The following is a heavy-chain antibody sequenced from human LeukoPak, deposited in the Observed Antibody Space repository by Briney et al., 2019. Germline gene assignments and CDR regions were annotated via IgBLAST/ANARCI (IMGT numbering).Heavy chain of an antibody. Sequence: SETLSLTCTVSGGSISSYYWSWIRQPAGKGLEWIGRIYTSGSTNYNPSLKSRVTMSVDTSKNQFSLKLSSVTAADTAVYFCARGKAPDYCSSTPCYKNNWFDSWSQGALVTVSS. D-gene: IGHD2-2*01. V-gene: IGHV4-4*07. J-gene: IGHJ5*01. CDR1: GGSISSYY. CDR3: ARGKAPDYCSSTPCYKNNWFDS. CDR2: IYTSGST.